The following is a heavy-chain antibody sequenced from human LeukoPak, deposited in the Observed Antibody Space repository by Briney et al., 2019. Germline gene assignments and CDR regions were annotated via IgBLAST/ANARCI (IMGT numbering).Heavy chain of an antibody. CDR3: ARDDGIRTVDY. CDR1: GFTFSSYW. CDR2: IKEDGSDK. V-gene: IGHV3-7*01. D-gene: IGHD1-14*01. Sequence: GGSLRLSCAASGFTFSSYWMSWVRQAPGKGLEWVANIKEDGSDKYYVDSVNGRFTISRDNAKNSLYLQMNGLRAEDTAVYYCARDDGIRTVDYWGQGTLVTVSS. J-gene: IGHJ4*02.